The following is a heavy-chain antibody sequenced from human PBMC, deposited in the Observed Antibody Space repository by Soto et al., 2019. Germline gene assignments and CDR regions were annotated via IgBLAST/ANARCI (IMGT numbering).Heavy chain of an antibody. D-gene: IGHD1-7*01. CDR2: SSATGAGT. CDR1: GFTFSSYG. V-gene: IGHV3-23*01. J-gene: IGHJ4*02. CDR3: AKDRRAGGNYGFDSDF. Sequence: EVPLLESGGGLVQPGGSLRLSCAASGFTFSSYGMTWVRQAPGKGLEWVSFSSATGAGTYYADSVKGRFTISRDNSKNTLYLQMTSLRADDTAVYYCAKDRRAGGNYGFDSDFWGQGALVIVSS.